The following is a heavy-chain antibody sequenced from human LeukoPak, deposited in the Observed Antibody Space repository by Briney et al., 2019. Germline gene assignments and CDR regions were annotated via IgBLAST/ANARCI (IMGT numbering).Heavy chain of an antibody. CDR1: EFTFNNYW. J-gene: IGHJ1*01. Sequence: GGSLRLSCAASEFTFNNYWMHWVRQAPGKGLVWVSRIKNDGKITTYADSVKGRFTTSRDNAKNTFCLQMNSLRVEDTAVYYCLLILGGSSQHWGQGTLVTVSS. CDR3: LLILGGSSQH. CDR2: IKNDGKIT. V-gene: IGHV3-74*01. D-gene: IGHD3-10*01.